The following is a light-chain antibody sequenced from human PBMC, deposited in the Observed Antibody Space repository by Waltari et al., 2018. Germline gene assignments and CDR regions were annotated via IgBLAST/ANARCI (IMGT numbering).Light chain of an antibody. V-gene: IGKV3-20*01. J-gene: IGKJ1*01. CDR1: QSVSRS. CDR2: GAS. Sequence: EIVLTQSPGTLSLSTGERATLSCRASQSVSRSLAWYQQKPGQAPRLRIYGASSRATGIPDRFTGSGSGTDFSLTISSLESEDFAVYYCQHYVRLPVTFGQGTNVEIK. CDR3: QHYVRLPVT.